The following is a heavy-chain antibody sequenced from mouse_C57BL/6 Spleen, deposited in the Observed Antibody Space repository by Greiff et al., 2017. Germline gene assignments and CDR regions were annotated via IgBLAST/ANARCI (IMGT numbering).Heavy chain of an antibody. CDR3: ARIYYYGSSYEDFDY. Sequence: QVQLQQSGAELVKPGASVKISCKASGYAFSSYWMNWVKQRPGKGLEWIGQIYPGDGDTNYNGKFKGKATLTADKSSSTAYMQLSSLTSEDSAVYFCARIYYYGSSYEDFDYWGQGTTLTVSS. V-gene: IGHV1-80*01. D-gene: IGHD1-1*01. CDR1: GYAFSSYW. CDR2: IYPGDGDT. J-gene: IGHJ2*01.